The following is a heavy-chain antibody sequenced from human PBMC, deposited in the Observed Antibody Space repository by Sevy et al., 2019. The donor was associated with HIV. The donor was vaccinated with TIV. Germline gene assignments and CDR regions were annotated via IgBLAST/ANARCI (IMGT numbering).Heavy chain of an antibody. J-gene: IGHJ4*02. Sequence: GGSLRLSCAASGFTFSSYEMNWVRQAPGKGLEWVSYISSSGSTIYYADSVKGRFTISRDNAKNSLYLQMNSVRAEDTAVYYCARDLFSGGNAVYGYWGQGTLVTVSS. CDR1: GFTFSSYE. CDR3: ARDLFSGGNAVYGY. D-gene: IGHD2-15*01. CDR2: ISSSGSTI. V-gene: IGHV3-48*03.